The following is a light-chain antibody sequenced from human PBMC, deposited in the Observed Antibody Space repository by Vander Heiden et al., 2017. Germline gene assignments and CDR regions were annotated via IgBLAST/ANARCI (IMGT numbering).Light chain of an antibody. Sequence: VLTQSPGTLSLSPGERSTLSCRASQSFSSNFLAWYQQKPGQAPRLLIYGASTRATGIPDRFSGSGSGTDFTLTISRLEPEDFAVYYCQQDDRTPLTFGQGTKLEIK. CDR1: QSFSSNF. CDR3: QQDDRTPLT. V-gene: IGKV3-20*01. CDR2: GAS. J-gene: IGKJ2*01.